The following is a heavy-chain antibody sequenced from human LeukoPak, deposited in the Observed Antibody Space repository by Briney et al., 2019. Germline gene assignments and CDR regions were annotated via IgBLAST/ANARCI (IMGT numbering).Heavy chain of an antibody. J-gene: IGHJ3*02. CDR3: ARGLVGATWPI. V-gene: IGHV4-59*01. CDR1: GGSISSYY. CDR2: IYYSGST. Sequence: KPSETLSLTCTVSGGSISSYYWSWIRQPPGKGLEWIGYIYYSGSTNYNPSLKSRVTISVDTSKNQFSLKLSSVTAADTAVYYCARGLVGATWPIWGQGTMVTVSS. D-gene: IGHD1-26*01.